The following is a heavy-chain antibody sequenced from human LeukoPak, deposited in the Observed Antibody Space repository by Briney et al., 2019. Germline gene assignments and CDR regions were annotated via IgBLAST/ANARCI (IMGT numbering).Heavy chain of an antibody. CDR3: AGGWVAVAGTGCAFDM. Sequence: ASVKVSCKASGYTFTSYDINWVRQATGQGLEWMGWMNPNSGNTGYAQKFQGRVTMTRNTSISTAYMELSSLRSEDTAVYYWAGGWVAVAGTGCAFDMGAQGTMVTVSS. CDR2: MNPNSGNT. CDR1: GYTFTSYD. V-gene: IGHV1-8*01. J-gene: IGHJ3*02. D-gene: IGHD6-19*01.